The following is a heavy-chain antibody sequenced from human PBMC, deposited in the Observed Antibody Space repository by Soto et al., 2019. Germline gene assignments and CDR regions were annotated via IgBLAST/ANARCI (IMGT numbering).Heavy chain of an antibody. CDR3: VRGGHGSGSYLGSS. J-gene: IGHJ5*02. Sequence: GSLRLSCAASGFTFSSYWMTWVRQAPGKGLEWVANIKQDGSEKFYVDSVKGRFTISRDNAKNSVYLQMDSLRVEDTAVYYCVRGGHGSGSYLGSSWGQGILVTVSS. D-gene: IGHD3-10*01. CDR1: GFTFSSYW. V-gene: IGHV3-7*03. CDR2: IKQDGSEK.